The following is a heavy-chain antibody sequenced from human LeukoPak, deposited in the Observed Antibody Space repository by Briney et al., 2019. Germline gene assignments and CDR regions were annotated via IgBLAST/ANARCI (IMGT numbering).Heavy chain of an antibody. V-gene: IGHV3-23*01. J-gene: IGHJ4*02. CDR2: MSSSDDGR. CDR3: AKAPVTSCRGAFCYPFDY. Sequence: SGGSLRLSCAPSGFSFSSYAMSWVRQAPGKGLEWVSAMSSSDDGRYYAASVRGRFTISRDTSRSTMYLQMNSLRAEDAAVYYCAKAPVTSCRGAFCYPFDYWGQGALVTVSS. CDR1: GFSFSSYA. D-gene: IGHD2-15*01.